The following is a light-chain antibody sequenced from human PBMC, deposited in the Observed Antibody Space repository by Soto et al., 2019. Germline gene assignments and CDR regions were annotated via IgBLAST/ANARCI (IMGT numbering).Light chain of an antibody. Sequence: EIVLTRSPGTLCLSPGERATVSCRASQSVSNKYLAWYEQEHGQAARLLIYGASERATGILDRISGSGSGADFTLTLSILQPDAFSVYYCHHYGSSGTLGRVTKV. J-gene: IGKJ4*02. CDR2: GAS. CDR3: HHYGSSGT. CDR1: QSVSNKY. V-gene: IGKV3-20*01.